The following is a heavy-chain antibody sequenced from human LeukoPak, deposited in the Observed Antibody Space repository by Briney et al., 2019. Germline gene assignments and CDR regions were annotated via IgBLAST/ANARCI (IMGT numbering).Heavy chain of an antibody. Sequence: GGSLRISCVASGFTFSDYWMSWVRQAPGKGLESVANIETDGDQKNYVDSVKGRFAISRDNARNSLYLQMNSLTDEDTAVYYCARDIPSGFYTPDYWGRGTLVTVSS. CDR3: ARDIPSGFYTPDY. CDR2: IETDGDQK. CDR1: GFTFSDYW. J-gene: IGHJ4*02. D-gene: IGHD5-12*01. V-gene: IGHV3-7*01.